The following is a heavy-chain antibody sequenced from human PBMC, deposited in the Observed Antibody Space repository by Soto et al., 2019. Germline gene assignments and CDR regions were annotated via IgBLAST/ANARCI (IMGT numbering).Heavy chain of an antibody. D-gene: IGHD3-22*01. Sequence: QVQLVQSGAEVKKPGSSVKVSCKASGGTFSSYAISWVRQAPGQGLEWMGGIIPIFGTANYAQKFQGRVTINAHEPTSTAYMELSRLRSEDTAVYYCARGYDYPMGIYYYYYYGMDVWGQGTTVTVSS. J-gene: IGHJ6*02. CDR3: ARGYDYPMGIYYYYYYGMDV. CDR2: IIPIFGTA. CDR1: GGTFSSYA. V-gene: IGHV1-69*12.